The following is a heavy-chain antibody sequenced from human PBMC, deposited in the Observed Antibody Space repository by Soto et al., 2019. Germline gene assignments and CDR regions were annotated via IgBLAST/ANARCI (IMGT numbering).Heavy chain of an antibody. Sequence: EVQVVESGGGLVKPGGSLRLSCAASGFSFSNAWMNWVRQAPGKGLEWVGRIKTKTDGGTTDYAAPVKGRFTISRDDSKNTLYLQMSSLKTEDTVVYYCTTEKYYDSSGYYYGYFQHWGQGTLVTVSS. V-gene: IGHV3-15*07. J-gene: IGHJ1*01. CDR1: GFSFSNAW. CDR3: TTEKYYDSSGYYYGYFQH. D-gene: IGHD3-22*01. CDR2: IKTKTDGGTT.